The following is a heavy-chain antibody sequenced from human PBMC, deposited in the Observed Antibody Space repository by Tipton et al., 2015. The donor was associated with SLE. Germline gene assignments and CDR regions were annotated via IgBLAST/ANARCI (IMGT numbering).Heavy chain of an antibody. D-gene: IGHD1-26*01. CDR1: GASITTAGHF. CDR3: VRDPRLVGANIDFYHFMDV. Sequence: TLSLTCSVSGASITTAGHFWTWFRQHPGKGLEFIGYMYFSGTPYYNPSLTSRVSISVDTSKNQFSLKMNSVTAADTAVYYCVRDPRLVGANIDFYHFMDVWGKGTTVTVSS. J-gene: IGHJ6*03. V-gene: IGHV4-31*03. CDR2: MYFSGTP.